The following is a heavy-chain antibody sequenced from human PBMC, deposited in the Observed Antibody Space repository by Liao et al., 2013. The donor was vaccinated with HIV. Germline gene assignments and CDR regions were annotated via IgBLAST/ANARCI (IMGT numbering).Heavy chain of an antibody. J-gene: IGHJ4*02. D-gene: IGHD4-17*01. CDR3: ARQADYRDYHFDF. Sequence: QLQLQESGPGLVKPSETLSLTCTVSGDSINTINYYWGWIRQPPGKGLEWIGYIYYSGSHLFYPVPQESSHLISRHVQKPSSPSRLNSVTAADTAVYFCARQADYRDYHFDFWGRGSPRSPSPQ. CDR1: GDSINTINYY. CDR2: IYYSGSH. V-gene: IGHV4-39*01.